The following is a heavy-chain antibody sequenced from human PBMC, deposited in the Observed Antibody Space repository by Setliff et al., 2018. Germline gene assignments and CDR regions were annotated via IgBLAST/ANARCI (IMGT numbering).Heavy chain of an antibody. Sequence: SETLSLTCTVSGGSISGYYWTWIRQPAGKGLEWIGRMYGNSNYNASLKSRLIITRDTSKNQISLKLTSVTAADTAVYYCARVSGFLYIDVWGNGTTVTVS. CDR1: GGSISGYY. D-gene: IGHD3-3*01. CDR2: MYGNS. J-gene: IGHJ6*03. CDR3: ARVSGFLYIDV. V-gene: IGHV4-4*07.